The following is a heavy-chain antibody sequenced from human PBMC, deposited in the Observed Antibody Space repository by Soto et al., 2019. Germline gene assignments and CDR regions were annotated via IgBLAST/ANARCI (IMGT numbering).Heavy chain of an antibody. Sequence: ASVKVSCKASGGTFSSYTISWVRQAPGQGLEWMGRIIPILGIANYAQKFRGRVTITADKSTSTAYMELSSLRSEDTAVYYCARDMMGVVAGPKWFDPWGQGTLVTVSS. CDR3: ARDMMGVVAGPKWFDP. CDR2: IIPILGIA. D-gene: IGHD2-15*01. V-gene: IGHV1-69*04. J-gene: IGHJ5*02. CDR1: GGTFSSYT.